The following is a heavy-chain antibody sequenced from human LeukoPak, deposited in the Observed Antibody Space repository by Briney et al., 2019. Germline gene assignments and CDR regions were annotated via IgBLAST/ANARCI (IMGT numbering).Heavy chain of an antibody. CDR2: IYPGDSDT. V-gene: IGHV5-51*01. CDR3: ARQPSYYYDSSGYYQIHDAFDI. Sequence: GESLKISCKGSGCSFTSYWIGWVRQMPGKGLEWMGIIYPGDSDTRYSPSFQGQVTISADKSISTAYLQWSSLKASDTAMYYCARQPSYYYDSSGYYQIHDAFDIWGQGTMVTVSS. D-gene: IGHD3-22*01. CDR1: GCSFTSYW. J-gene: IGHJ3*02.